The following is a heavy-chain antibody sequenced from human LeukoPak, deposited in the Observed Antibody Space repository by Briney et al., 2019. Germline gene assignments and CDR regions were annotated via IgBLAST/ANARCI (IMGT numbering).Heavy chain of an antibody. CDR2: INPNSGGT. CDR1: GYTFTGYY. J-gene: IGHJ4*02. D-gene: IGHD3-10*01. CDR3: ARLSRFGGHGFDF. V-gene: IGHV1-2*02. Sequence: ASVKVSCKASGYTFTGYYMHWVRQAPGQGLQWMGWINPNSGGTNYAQKFQGRVTMTRDTSISTAYMELSRLRSDDTAVYYCARLSRFGGHGFDFWGQGTLVTVSS.